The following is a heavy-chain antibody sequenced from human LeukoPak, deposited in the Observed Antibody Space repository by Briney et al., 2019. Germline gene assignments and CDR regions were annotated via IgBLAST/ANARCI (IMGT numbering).Heavy chain of an antibody. V-gene: IGHV3-23*01. CDR1: GFTFSSYA. D-gene: IGHD6-19*01. J-gene: IGHJ4*02. CDR2: ISGSGGST. CDR3: AKASIAEAGRPRFLDY. Sequence: GGSLRLSCAASGFTFSSYAMSWVRQAPGKGREWVSAISGSGGSTYSADSVKGRFTISRDNSKNTLYLQMNSLRAEDTAVYYCAKASIAEAGRPRFLDYWGQGTLVTVSS.